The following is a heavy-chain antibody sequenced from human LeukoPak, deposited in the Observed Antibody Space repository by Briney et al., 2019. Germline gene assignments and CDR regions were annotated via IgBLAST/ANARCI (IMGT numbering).Heavy chain of an antibody. CDR2: ISGSGGST. D-gene: IGHD5-24*01. CDR3: AKDSTRISITLLPFFDY. V-gene: IGHV3-23*01. CDR1: GFTFSSYA. Sequence: GGSLRLSCAASGFTFSSYAMSWVRQAPGKGLEWVSAISGSGGSTYYADSVKGRSTISRDNSKNTLYLQMNSLRAEDTAVYYCAKDSTRISITLLPFFDYWGQGTLVTVSS. J-gene: IGHJ4*02.